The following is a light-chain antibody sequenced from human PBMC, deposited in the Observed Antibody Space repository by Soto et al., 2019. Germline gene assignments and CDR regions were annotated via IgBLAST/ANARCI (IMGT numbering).Light chain of an antibody. CDR1: QSVSSN. Sequence: EIVMTQSPVTLSVSPGERVTLSCRASQSVSSNLAWYQQKPGQAPSLLIYGAFTRATGIPARFSGTGSGTEFILTISSLSCKILQLNYCHHFNDRPLPFAQGT. J-gene: IGKJ1*01. CDR3: HHFNDRPLP. CDR2: GAF. V-gene: IGKV3-15*01.